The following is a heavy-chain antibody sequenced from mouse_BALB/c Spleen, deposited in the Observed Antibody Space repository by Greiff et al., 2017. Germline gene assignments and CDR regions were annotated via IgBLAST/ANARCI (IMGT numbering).Heavy chain of an antibody. V-gene: IGHV5-12-1*01. Sequence: EVMLVESGGGLVKPGGSLKLSCAASGFAFSSYDMSWVRQTPEKRLEWVAYISSGGGSTYYPDTVKGRFTISRDNAKNTLYLQMSSLKSEDTAMYYCARQRGFSWFAYWGQGTLVTVSA. J-gene: IGHJ3*01. D-gene: IGHD1-1*02. CDR1: GFAFSSYD. CDR2: ISSGGGST. CDR3: ARQRGFSWFAY.